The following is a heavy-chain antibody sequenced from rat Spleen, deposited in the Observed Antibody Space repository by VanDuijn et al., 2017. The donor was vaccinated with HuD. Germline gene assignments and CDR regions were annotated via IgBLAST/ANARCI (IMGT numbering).Heavy chain of an antibody. J-gene: IGHJ3*01. CDR3: ARLWLRRVHNWFAY. D-gene: IGHD1-11*01. CDR2: ISYDGRST. V-gene: IGHV5-29*01. CDR1: GFIFSNFG. Sequence: EVQLVESGGGLVQPGRSLKLSCTASGFIFSNFGIHWIRQAPTKGLEWVATISYDGRSTYYRDSVKGRFTISRDNAKSTLYLQMDSLRSEDTATYYCARLWLRRVHNWFAYWGQGTLVTVSS.